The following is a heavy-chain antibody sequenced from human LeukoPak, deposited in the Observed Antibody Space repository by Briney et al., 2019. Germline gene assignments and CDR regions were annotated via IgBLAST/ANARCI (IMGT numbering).Heavy chain of an antibody. Sequence: GASVKVSCKVSGYTLTELSMHWVRQAPGKGLEWMGGFDPEDGETIYAQKFQGRVTMTEDTSTDTAYMELSSLRSVDTAVYYCATLDHAAGYYFDYWGQGTLVTVSS. V-gene: IGHV1-24*01. CDR2: FDPEDGET. D-gene: IGHD6-13*01. CDR1: GYTLTELS. J-gene: IGHJ4*02. CDR3: ATLDHAAGYYFDY.